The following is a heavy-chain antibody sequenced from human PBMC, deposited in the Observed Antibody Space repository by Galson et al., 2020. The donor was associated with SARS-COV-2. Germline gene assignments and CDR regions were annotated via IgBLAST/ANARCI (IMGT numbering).Heavy chain of an antibody. CDR1: GFTFSSYE. J-gene: IGHJ3*02. CDR2: ISSSGSTI. Sequence: GGSLRLSCAASGFTFSSYEMNWVRQAPGKGLEWVSYISSSGSTIYYADSVKGRFTISRDNAKNSLYLQMNSLRAEDTAVYYCARDRGTGPRDAFDIWGQGTMVTVSS. V-gene: IGHV3-48*03. CDR3: ARDRGTGPRDAFDI.